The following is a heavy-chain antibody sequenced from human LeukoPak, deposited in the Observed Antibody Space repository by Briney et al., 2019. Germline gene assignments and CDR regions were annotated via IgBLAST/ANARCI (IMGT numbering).Heavy chain of an antibody. CDR3: AKNREYYDSSGYPDAFDI. CDR1: GFTFSSYA. V-gene: IGHV3-23*01. Sequence: GGSLRLSCAASGFTFSSYAMSWVRQAPGKGLEWVSAVSGSGGSTYYADSVKGRFTISRDNSKNTLYLQMNSLRAEDTAVYYCAKNREYYDSSGYPDAFDIWGQGTMVTVSS. D-gene: IGHD3-22*01. J-gene: IGHJ3*02. CDR2: VSGSGGST.